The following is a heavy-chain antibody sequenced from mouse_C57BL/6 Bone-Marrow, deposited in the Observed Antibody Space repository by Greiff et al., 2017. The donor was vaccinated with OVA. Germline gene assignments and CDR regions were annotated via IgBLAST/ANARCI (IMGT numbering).Heavy chain of an antibody. D-gene: IGHD1-1*01. Sequence: EVMLVESGGDLVKPGGSLKLSCAASGFTFSSYGMSWVRQTPDKRLEWVATISSGGSYTYYPDSVKGRFTISRDNAKNTLYRQMSSLKSEDTAMYYCARKDYGSSWFAYWGQGTLVTVSA. CDR2: ISSGGSYT. CDR3: ARKDYGSSWFAY. J-gene: IGHJ3*01. CDR1: GFTFSSYG. V-gene: IGHV5-6*02.